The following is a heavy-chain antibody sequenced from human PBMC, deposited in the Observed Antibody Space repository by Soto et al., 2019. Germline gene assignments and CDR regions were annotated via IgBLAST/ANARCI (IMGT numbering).Heavy chain of an antibody. Sequence: QVQLVQSGAEVKKPGASVKVSCKASGYTFTSYDINWVRQATGQGLEWMGWMNPNRGNTGYAQKSPGRVIVTRGTSISTAYMELSRLRSEDTAVYYCARAKSSYGMDVWGQWTTVTVSS. CDR3: ARAKSSYGMDV. CDR1: GYTFTSYD. J-gene: IGHJ6*02. V-gene: IGHV1-8*01. CDR2: MNPNRGNT.